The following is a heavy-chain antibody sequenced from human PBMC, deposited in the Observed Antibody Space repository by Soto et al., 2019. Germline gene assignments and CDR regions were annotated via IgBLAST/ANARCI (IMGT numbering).Heavy chain of an antibody. V-gene: IGHV3-30-3*01. CDR1: GFTYSRYA. J-gene: IGHJ4*02. CDR3: ARVLGTYSRVGTFDY. D-gene: IGHD1-26*01. Sequence: GGSLRLSCAASGFTYSRYAEHWVREAPGKGLGWVAVISYDGSNRYYADSVKGRFTISRDNSKNTLYLQMHSLRAEDTAVYYCARVLGTYSRVGTFDYWGQGTLVTVSS. CDR2: ISYDGSNR.